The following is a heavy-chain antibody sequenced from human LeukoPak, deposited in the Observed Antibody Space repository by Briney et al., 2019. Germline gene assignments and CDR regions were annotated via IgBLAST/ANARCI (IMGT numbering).Heavy chain of an antibody. Sequence: GGSLRLSCAASGVTLSNYGMHWVRQAPGKGLEWVAFIRYDGSDRYYVDSVKGRFTISRDNSKNTLYLEMNSLRTEDTAVYYCAKDYSRDGIPVAGTSYFYGMDVWGHGTTVTVSS. CDR2: IRYDGSDR. D-gene: IGHD6-19*01. J-gene: IGHJ6*02. CDR1: GVTLSNYG. CDR3: AKDYSRDGIPVAGTSYFYGMDV. V-gene: IGHV3-30*02.